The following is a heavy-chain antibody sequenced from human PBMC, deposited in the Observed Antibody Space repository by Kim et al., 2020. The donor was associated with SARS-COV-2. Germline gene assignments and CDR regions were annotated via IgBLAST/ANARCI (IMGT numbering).Heavy chain of an antibody. CDR3: TRDVFDGYWN. V-gene: IGHV3-53*01. D-gene: IGHD1-1*01. CDR2: IYVDGST. Sequence: GGSLRLSCAASGLSVSSKYMTWVRQAPGKGLEWVSVIYVDGSTYYAASVMGRFTISRDNSKNTLYLQMNSLRAEDTAVYYCTRDVFDGYWNWGQGTLVTVSS. J-gene: IGHJ4*02. CDR1: GLSVSSKY.